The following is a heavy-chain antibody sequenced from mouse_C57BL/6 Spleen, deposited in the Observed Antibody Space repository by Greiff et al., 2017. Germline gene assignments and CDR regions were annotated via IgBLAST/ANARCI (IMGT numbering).Heavy chain of an antibody. J-gene: IGHJ3*01. CDR2: INPSNGGT. CDR1: GYTFTSYW. Sequence: QVQLQQPGTELVKPGASVKLSCKASGYTFTSYWMHWVKQRPGQGLEWIGNINPSNGGTNYNEKFKSKATLTVDKSSSTAYMQLSSLTSEDSAVYYGARSLITTVVEAYWGQGTLVTVSA. V-gene: IGHV1-53*01. CDR3: ARSLITTVVEAY. D-gene: IGHD1-1*01.